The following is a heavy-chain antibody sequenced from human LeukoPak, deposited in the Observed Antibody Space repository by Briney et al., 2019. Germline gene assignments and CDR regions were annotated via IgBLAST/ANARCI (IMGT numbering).Heavy chain of an antibody. Sequence: GGSLRLSCAASGFTFSTYAMSWVRQAPGKGLEWVSSISFSGRSTYYVDSVKGRFTISRDNAKNTLYLQMNSLRAEDTAVYYCARERVMYYYGAGSPDYWGQGTLVTVSS. D-gene: IGHD3-10*01. V-gene: IGHV3-23*01. CDR1: GFTFSTYA. J-gene: IGHJ4*02. CDR2: ISFSGRST. CDR3: ARERVMYYYGAGSPDY.